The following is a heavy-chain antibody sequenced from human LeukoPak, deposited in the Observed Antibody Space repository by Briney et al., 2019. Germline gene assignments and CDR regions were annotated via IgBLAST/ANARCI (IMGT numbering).Heavy chain of an antibody. CDR2: IYYSGST. V-gene: IGHV4-39*01. D-gene: IGHD5-24*01. CDR1: GGSISSSSYY. CDR3: ARRRMANPFDY. J-gene: IGHJ4*02. Sequence: SETLSLTCTVSGGSISSSSYYWGWVRQPPGKGLEWIVSIYYSGSTYYNPSLKSRVTISVDTSKNQFSLELSSVTAADTAVYYCARRRMANPFDYWGQGTLVTVSS.